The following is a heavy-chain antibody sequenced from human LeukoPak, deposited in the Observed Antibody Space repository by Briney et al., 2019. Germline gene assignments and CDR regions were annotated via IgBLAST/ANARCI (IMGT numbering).Heavy chain of an antibody. J-gene: IGHJ3*02. Sequence: GESLKISCKTSGYNFNTYWIGWVRQKPGKGLEWMGIIYPGDSDTRYSPSFQGQVSISADKSISTAYLQWSSLKASDTAMYYCARHPMTTVTNDAFDIWGQGTMVTVSS. D-gene: IGHD4-17*01. CDR1: GYNFNTYW. CDR2: IYPGDSDT. CDR3: ARHPMTTVTNDAFDI. V-gene: IGHV5-51*01.